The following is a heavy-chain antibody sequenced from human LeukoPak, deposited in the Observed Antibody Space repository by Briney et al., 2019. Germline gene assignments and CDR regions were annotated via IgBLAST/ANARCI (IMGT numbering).Heavy chain of an antibody. CDR2: IYYSGST. J-gene: IGHJ4*02. CDR1: GGSISSPYYY. CDR3: AREWELADY. D-gene: IGHD1-26*01. V-gene: IGHV4-39*01. Sequence: SETLSLTCTVSGGSISSPYYYWGWIRQPPGKGLEWIGSIYYSGSTYYNPSLKSLFTISVDTSKNQFSLKLNSVTATDTAVYYCAREWELADYWGQGTPVTVSS.